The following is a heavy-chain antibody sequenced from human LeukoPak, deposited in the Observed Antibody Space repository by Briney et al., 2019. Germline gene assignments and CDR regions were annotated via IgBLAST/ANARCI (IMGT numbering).Heavy chain of an antibody. Sequence: TLSLTCTVSGGSISSGGYCWSWIRQHPGKGLEWIGYIYYSGSTYYNPSLKSRVTISVDTSKNQFSLKLSSVPAADTAVYYCARGSGSYRTNWFDPWGQGTLVTVSS. CDR2: IYYSGST. V-gene: IGHV4-31*03. CDR3: ARGSGSYRTNWFDP. D-gene: IGHD1-26*01. CDR1: GGSISSGGYC. J-gene: IGHJ5*02.